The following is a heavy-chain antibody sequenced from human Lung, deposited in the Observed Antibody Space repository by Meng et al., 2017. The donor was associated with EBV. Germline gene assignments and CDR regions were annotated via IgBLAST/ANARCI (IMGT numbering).Heavy chain of an antibody. J-gene: IGHJ5*02. Sequence: QVRWQDAAPGLVNPSQTLSLTCTVSGGPISSGDYYWSWIRQPPGKGLEWIGYIYYSGSTYYNPSLKSRVTISVDTSKNQFSLKLSSVTAADTAVYYCAREYSSSSGLPGPWGQGTLVTVSS. D-gene: IGHD6-6*01. CDR1: GGPISSGDYY. V-gene: IGHV4-30-4*01. CDR3: AREYSSSSGLPGP. CDR2: IYYSGST.